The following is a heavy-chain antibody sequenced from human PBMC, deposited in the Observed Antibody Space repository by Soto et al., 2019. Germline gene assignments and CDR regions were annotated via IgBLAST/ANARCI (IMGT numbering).Heavy chain of an antibody. CDR3: ARAVAVPAAVDY. CDR2: INAGNGNT. J-gene: IGHJ4*02. CDR1: GYTFTGYA. Sequence: QVQVVQSGAEEKKPGASVKVSCTASGYTFTGYAMHWVRQAPGQRLEWMGWINAGNGNTKYSQKFQGRVTITRDTAASTAYMELSILRSEDTAVYYCARAVAVPAAVDYWGQGTLVTVSS. V-gene: IGHV1-3*05. D-gene: IGHD6-19*01.